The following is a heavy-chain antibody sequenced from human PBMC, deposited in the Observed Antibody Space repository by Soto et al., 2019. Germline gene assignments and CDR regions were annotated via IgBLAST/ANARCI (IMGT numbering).Heavy chain of an antibody. Sequence: PLEPLSLTCAVYGGSLSGYYRSRISKPPGKGLEWIGEINHSGSTNYNPSLKSRVTISVDKSKNQFSLKLSSVTAADTAVYYCARGDLAARASLDNWFDPWGQGTLVPVSS. CDR1: GGSLSGYY. CDR2: INHSGST. D-gene: IGHD6-6*01. V-gene: IGHV4-34*01. J-gene: IGHJ5*02. CDR3: ARGDLAARASLDNWFDP.